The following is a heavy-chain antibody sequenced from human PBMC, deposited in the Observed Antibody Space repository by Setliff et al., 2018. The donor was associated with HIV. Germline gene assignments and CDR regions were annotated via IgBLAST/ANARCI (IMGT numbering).Heavy chain of an antibody. Sequence: PGGSLRLSCAASGFTFRTSVMAWVRQAPGRGLEWVSSISLSGRSTFYPDSVKGRFTISRDDSKDTLYLQMNSLRAEDTAIYYCAKELAASGLGYFDSWGRGILVTVSS. CDR3: AKELAASGLGYFDS. CDR1: GFTFRTSV. CDR2: ISLSGRST. J-gene: IGHJ4*02. V-gene: IGHV3-23*01. D-gene: IGHD3-22*01.